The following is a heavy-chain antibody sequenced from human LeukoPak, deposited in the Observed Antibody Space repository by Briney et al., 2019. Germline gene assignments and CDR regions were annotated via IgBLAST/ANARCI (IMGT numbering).Heavy chain of an antibody. CDR3: AGGYSSGWTARLDF. CDR2: IYMSGST. V-gene: IGHV4-61*02. D-gene: IGHD3-22*01. Sequence: SQTLSLTCTVSGGSVSSASYYWSWVRQPAGKGLEWIGLIYMSGSTNYNPSLKSRVTISVDTSKNQFSLQLSSLTAADTAVYYCAGGYSSGWTARLDFWGQGTLVTVSS. CDR1: GGSVSSASYY. J-gene: IGHJ4*02.